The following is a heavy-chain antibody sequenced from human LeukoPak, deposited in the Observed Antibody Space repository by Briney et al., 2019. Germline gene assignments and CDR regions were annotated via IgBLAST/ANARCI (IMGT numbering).Heavy chain of an antibody. CDR1: GGSISSSNW. V-gene: IGHV4-4*02. CDR2: IYHSGST. Sequence: SETLSLTCAVSGGSISSSNWWSWVRQPPGKGLEWIGEIYHSGSTNYNPSLKSRVTISVDTSKNQFSLKLSSVTAADTAVYYCARDGAIFGAPGAFDIWGQGTMVTVSS. J-gene: IGHJ3*02. D-gene: IGHD3-3*01. CDR3: ARDGAIFGAPGAFDI.